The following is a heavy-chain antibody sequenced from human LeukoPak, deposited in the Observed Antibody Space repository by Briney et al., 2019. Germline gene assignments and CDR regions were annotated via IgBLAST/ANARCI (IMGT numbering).Heavy chain of an antibody. D-gene: IGHD4-17*01. V-gene: IGHV4-30-2*01. J-gene: IGHJ4*02. CDR1: GASFSSGNYA. CDR3: TRAPSGGTVIDY. CDR2: IYHSGST. Sequence: SETLSLTCAVSGASFSSGNYAWSWIRQPPGKGLEWIGYIYHSGSTYYNPSLKSRVTTSVDRSKNHFSLRLHSVTAADTAVYYCTRAPSGGTVIDYWGQGTLVTVSS.